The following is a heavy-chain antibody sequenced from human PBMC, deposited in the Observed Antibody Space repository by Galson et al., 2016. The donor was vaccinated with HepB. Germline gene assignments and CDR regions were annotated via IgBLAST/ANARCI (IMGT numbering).Heavy chain of an antibody. Sequence: SETLSLTCTVSDDSISNYYWNWIRQPPGKGLEWIGYIHYSGSSKCNSPLKSRVTMSVDTSKNQFSLRLSSVTAADTAVYYCARWGTYSEKHAFDIWGQGTMVTVSS. V-gene: IGHV4-59*01. J-gene: IGHJ3*02. CDR3: ARWGTYSEKHAFDI. D-gene: IGHD3-16*01. CDR2: IHYSGSS. CDR1: DDSISNYY.